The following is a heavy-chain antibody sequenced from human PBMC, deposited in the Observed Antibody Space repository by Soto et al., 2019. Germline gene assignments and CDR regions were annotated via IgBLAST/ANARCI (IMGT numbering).Heavy chain of an antibody. CDR2: IKSKTDGGTT. CDR1: GFTFSNAW. V-gene: IGHV3-15*01. J-gene: IGHJ3*02. D-gene: IGHD6-25*01. Sequence: EVQLVESGGGLVKPGGSLRLSCAASGFTFSNAWMSWVRQAPGKGLEWVGRIKSKTDGGTTDYAAPVKGRFTISRDDSKNTLYLQMNSLKTEDTAVYYCARAERLAAAFDIWGQGTMVTVSS. CDR3: ARAERLAAAFDI.